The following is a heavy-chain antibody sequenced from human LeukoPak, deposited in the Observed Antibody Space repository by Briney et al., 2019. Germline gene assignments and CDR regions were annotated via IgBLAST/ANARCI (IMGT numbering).Heavy chain of an antibody. Sequence: PSETLSLTCAVYGGSLSGYYWSWIRHPPGKGLEWIGEINHSGSTNYNPSLKSRFTILVDTYKNKFSLKLRTVTAADTAVYYCARGRIWTTYYYDSSGYCRPYYFDYWGQGTLVTVSS. V-gene: IGHV4-34*01. CDR3: ARGRIWTTYYYDSSGYCRPYYFDY. CDR1: GGSLSGYY. D-gene: IGHD3-22*01. J-gene: IGHJ4*02. CDR2: INHSGST.